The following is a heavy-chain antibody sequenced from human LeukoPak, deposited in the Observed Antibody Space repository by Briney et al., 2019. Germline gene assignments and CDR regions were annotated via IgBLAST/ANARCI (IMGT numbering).Heavy chain of an antibody. D-gene: IGHD5-18*01. J-gene: IGHJ4*02. CDR2: IYYSGST. CDR1: GGSISSSSYY. V-gene: IGHV4-39*07. CDR3: AARSGYSYGQVDY. Sequence: KPSETLSLTCTVSGGSISSSSYYWGWIRQPPGKGLEWIGSIYYSGSTYYNPSLKSRVTISVDTSKNQFSLKLNSVTAADTAVYYCAARSGYSYGQVDYWGQGTLVTVSS.